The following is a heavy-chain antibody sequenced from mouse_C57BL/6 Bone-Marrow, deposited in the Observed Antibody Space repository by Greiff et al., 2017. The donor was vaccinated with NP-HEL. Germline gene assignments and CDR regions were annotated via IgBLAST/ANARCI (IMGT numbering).Heavy chain of an antibody. Sequence: VQLQQSGAELARPGASVKMSCKASGYTFTSYTMHWVKQRPGQGLEWIGYINPSSGYTKYNQKFKDKATLTADKSSSTAYMQLSSLTSEDSAVYYGAREDGYYFAWFAYWGQGTLVTVSA. J-gene: IGHJ3*01. D-gene: IGHD2-3*01. CDR3: AREDGYYFAWFAY. CDR2: INPSSGYT. CDR1: GYTFTSYT. V-gene: IGHV1-4*01.